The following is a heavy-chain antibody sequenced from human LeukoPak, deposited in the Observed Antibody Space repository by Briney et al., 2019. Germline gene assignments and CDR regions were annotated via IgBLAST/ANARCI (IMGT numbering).Heavy chain of an antibody. CDR2: ISTDGSNK. J-gene: IGHJ4*02. Sequence: GGSLRLSCAASGFTFSSYAMHWVRQAPGKGLEWVVVISTDGSNKYYADSVKGRFTISRDNSKNTLYLQMNSLRAEDTAVYYCGGKPLSFGPGWYGPLDSGGKGTLVTVSS. D-gene: IGHD6-19*01. CDR1: GFTFSSYA. CDR3: GGKPLSFGPGWYGPLDS. V-gene: IGHV3-30-3*01.